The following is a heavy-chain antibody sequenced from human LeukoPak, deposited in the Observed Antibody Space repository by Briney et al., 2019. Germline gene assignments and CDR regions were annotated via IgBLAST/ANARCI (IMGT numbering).Heavy chain of an antibody. J-gene: IGHJ4*02. D-gene: IGHD6-13*01. CDR2: ISGSGGST. Sequence: GGSLRLSCAASGFTFSSYAMSWVRQAPGKGLEWVSAISGSGGSTYYADSVKGRFTISRDNSKNTLYLQMNSLRAEDTAVYYCAKDPYSSSWYFWYYWGQGTLATVSS. CDR3: AKDPYSSSWYFWYY. V-gene: IGHV3-23*01. CDR1: GFTFSSYA.